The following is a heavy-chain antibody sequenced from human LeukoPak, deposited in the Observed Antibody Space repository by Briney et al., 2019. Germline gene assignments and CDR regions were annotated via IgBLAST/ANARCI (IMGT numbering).Heavy chain of an antibody. Sequence: SETLSLTCAVYGGSFSGYYWSWIRQPPGKGLEWIGEINHSGSTNYNPSLKSRVTISVDKSKNQFSLKLSSVTAADTAVYYCARAGIVASLFDYWGQGTLVTVSS. D-gene: IGHD5-12*01. CDR3: ARAGIVASLFDY. CDR2: INHSGST. CDR1: GGSFSGYY. V-gene: IGHV4-34*01. J-gene: IGHJ4*02.